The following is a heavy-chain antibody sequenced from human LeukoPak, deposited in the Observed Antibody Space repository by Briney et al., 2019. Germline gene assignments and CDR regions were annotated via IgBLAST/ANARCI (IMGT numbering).Heavy chain of an antibody. V-gene: IGHV3-74*01. CDR3: ASRKSSCLDY. Sequence: PAGSLRLSCAASGFTFSSYWMHWVRQAPGKGLVWVSRISSDGSSTSYADSVKGRFTISRDNAKNTLYLQMNSLRAEDTAVYYCASRKSSCLDYWGQGTLVTVSS. J-gene: IGHJ4*02. CDR1: GFTFSSYW. CDR2: ISSDGSST. D-gene: IGHD6-19*01.